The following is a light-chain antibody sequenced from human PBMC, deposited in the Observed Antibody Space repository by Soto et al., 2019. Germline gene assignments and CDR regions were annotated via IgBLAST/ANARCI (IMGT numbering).Light chain of an antibody. Sequence: DIQMTQSPSSLSASVGDRVTITCRASQGIRNYLAWYQQKPGKVPKLLIYAASTLKSGVPSRFSGSGSGTDFPLTISRQQPEYVANYYCQKYNSAPKTFGQGTKVEIK. CDR2: AAS. CDR3: QKYNSAPKT. J-gene: IGKJ1*01. CDR1: QGIRNY. V-gene: IGKV1-27*01.